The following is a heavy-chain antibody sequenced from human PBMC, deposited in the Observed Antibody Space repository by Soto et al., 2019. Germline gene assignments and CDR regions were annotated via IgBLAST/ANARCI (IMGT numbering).Heavy chain of an antibody. CDR1: GYTFTSYG. Sequence: ASVKVSCKASGYTFTSYGISWVRQAPGQGLEWMGWISAYNGSTNYAQKLQGRVTMTTDTSTSTAYMELRSLRSDDTAVYYCARVDVDTAMAYFDYWGQGTLVTVSS. CDR2: ISAYNGST. V-gene: IGHV1-18*01. CDR3: ARVDVDTAMAYFDY. J-gene: IGHJ4*02. D-gene: IGHD5-18*01.